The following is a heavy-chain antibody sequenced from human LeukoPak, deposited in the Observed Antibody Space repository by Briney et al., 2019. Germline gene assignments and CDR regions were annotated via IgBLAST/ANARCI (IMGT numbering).Heavy chain of an antibody. D-gene: IGHD3-9*01. Sequence: SETLSLTCSVSGMSGGTINSYYWSWIRQPPGQGLEWLGYIYYNGSTNYSPSLKSRVTMSIDRSQNQFSLKLSSVTAADTAVYYCARVITILRGAFDIWGQGTMVTVSS. CDR1: GMSGGTINSYY. V-gene: IGHV4-59*08. CDR2: IYYNGST. CDR3: ARVITILRGAFDI. J-gene: IGHJ3*02.